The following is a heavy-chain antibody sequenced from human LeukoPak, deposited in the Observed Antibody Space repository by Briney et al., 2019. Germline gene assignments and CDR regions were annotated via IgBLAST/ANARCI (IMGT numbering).Heavy chain of an antibody. CDR1: GYTFTSYD. V-gene: IGHV1-8*01. CDR3: AGSYSSGYAYYYGMDV. CDR2: MNPNSGNT. Sequence: ASVKVSCKASGYTFTSYDINWVRQATGQGLEWMGWMNPNSGNTGYAQKFQGRVTMTRNTSISTAYMELSSLRSEDTAVYYCAGSYSSGYAYYYGMDVWGQGTTVTVSS. J-gene: IGHJ6*02. D-gene: IGHD6-19*01.